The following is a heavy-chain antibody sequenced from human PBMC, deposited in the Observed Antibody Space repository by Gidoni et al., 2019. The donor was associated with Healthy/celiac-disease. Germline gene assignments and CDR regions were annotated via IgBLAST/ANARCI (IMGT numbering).Heavy chain of an antibody. D-gene: IGHD6-13*01. J-gene: IGHJ6*02. Sequence: EVQLLESGGGLVQPGGSLRLSCAAPGFTFSSYAMSWVRQAPGQGLEWVPAISGSGGSTYYADSVKGRFTISRDNSKNTLYLQMNSLRAEDTAVYYCAKVSGSSWEYYYYGMDVWGQGTTVTVSS. CDR1: GFTFSSYA. V-gene: IGHV3-23*01. CDR3: AKVSGSSWEYYYYGMDV. CDR2: ISGSGGST.